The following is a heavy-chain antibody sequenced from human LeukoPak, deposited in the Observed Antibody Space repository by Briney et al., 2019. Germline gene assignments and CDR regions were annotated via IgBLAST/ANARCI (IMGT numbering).Heavy chain of an antibody. Sequence: GGSLRLSCAASGFTFSSYSMNWVRQAPGKGLEWVSSISSSSSYIYYADSVKGRFTISRDNAKNSLYLQMNSLRAEDTAVYYCARDPNSSGWFPSYYYGMDVWGQGTTVTVSS. D-gene: IGHD6-19*01. V-gene: IGHV3-21*01. CDR2: ISSSSSYI. CDR3: ARDPNSSGWFPSYYYGMDV. J-gene: IGHJ6*02. CDR1: GFTFSSYS.